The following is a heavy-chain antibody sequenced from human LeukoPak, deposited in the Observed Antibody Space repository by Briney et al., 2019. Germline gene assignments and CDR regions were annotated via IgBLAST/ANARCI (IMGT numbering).Heavy chain of an antibody. Sequence: SSETLSLTCTVSGGSISSSSYYWGWIRQPPGKGLEWIGSIYYSGSTYYNPSLKSRVTISVDTSKNQFSLKLCSVTAADTAVYYCARRSWGSGWYDYWGQGTLVTVSS. J-gene: IGHJ4*02. D-gene: IGHD6-19*01. CDR3: ARRSWGSGWYDY. CDR1: GGSISSSSYY. V-gene: IGHV4-39*07. CDR2: IYYSGST.